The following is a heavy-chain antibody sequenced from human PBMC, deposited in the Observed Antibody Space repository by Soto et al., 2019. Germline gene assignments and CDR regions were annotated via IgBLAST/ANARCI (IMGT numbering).Heavy chain of an antibody. V-gene: IGHV3-23*01. Sequence: GGSLRLSCAASGFTFSSYAMSWVRQAPGKGLEWVSAISGSGGSTYYADSVKGRFTISRDNSKNPLYLQMNSLRAEDTAVYYCAKDRIWSRDYYYYMDVWGKGTTVTVSS. CDR3: AKDRIWSRDYYYYMDV. CDR2: ISGSGGST. D-gene: IGHD3-10*01. J-gene: IGHJ6*03. CDR1: GFTFSSYA.